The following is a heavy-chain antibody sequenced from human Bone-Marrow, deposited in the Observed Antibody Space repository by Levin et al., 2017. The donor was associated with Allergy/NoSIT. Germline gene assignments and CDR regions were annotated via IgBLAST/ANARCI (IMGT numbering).Heavy chain of an antibody. J-gene: IGHJ4*02. V-gene: IGHV3-9*01. CDR3: AKDIKRYYDSSGFRGGFDN. CDR2: ITWNSDIK. CDR1: GFRFDDYA. Sequence: GGSLRLSCAASGFRFDDYAMHWVRQAPGKGLEWVSGITWNSDIKVSADSVKGRFTISRDNAESTLYLQMKSLRPEDSALYYCAKDIKRYYDSSGFRGGFDNLGQGTLVTVSS. D-gene: IGHD3-22*01.